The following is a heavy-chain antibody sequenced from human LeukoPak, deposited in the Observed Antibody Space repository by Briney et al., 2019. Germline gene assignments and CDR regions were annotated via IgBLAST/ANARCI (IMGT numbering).Heavy chain of an antibody. J-gene: IGHJ4*02. Sequence: ASVKVSCKASGYTFTGYYIHWVRQAPGQGLEWMGWINPYSGGTNYAQRFQGRVTMTRDTSISTAYMELSRLRSDDTAVYYCARGGSYDSSGYYYSWGQGTLVTVSS. V-gene: IGHV1-2*02. CDR1: GYTFTGYY. CDR3: ARGGSYDSSGYYYS. CDR2: INPYSGGT. D-gene: IGHD3-22*01.